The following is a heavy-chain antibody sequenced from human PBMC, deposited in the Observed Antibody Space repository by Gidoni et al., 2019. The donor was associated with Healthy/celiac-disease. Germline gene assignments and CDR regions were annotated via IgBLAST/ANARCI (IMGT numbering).Heavy chain of an antibody. CDR3: ARGSRDDILTGYENYYYYGMDV. V-gene: IGHV3-11*05. D-gene: IGHD3-9*01. CDR1: GLTFSDYY. CDR2: SSSSSSYT. J-gene: IGHJ6*02. Sequence: QVQLVESGGGLVTPGGYLRLSCAAAGLTFSDYYLSGIRQAPGKGLDGVSYSSSSSSYTNYEDAVKGRFTSSRDNAKNSLYLQMNSLRAEDTALDYCARGSRDDILTGYENYYYYGMDVWGQGTTVTVSS.